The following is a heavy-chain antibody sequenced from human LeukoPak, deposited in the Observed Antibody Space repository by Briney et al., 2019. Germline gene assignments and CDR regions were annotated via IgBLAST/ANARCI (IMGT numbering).Heavy chain of an antibody. V-gene: IGHV3-66*01. CDR3: AREDSYYYGSGSHPFDY. CDR2: IYSGGST. D-gene: IGHD3-10*01. J-gene: IGHJ4*02. Sequence: GGSLRLSCAASGFTVSSNYMSWVRQAPGKGLEWVSVIYSGGSTYYADSVKGRFTISRDNSKNTLYLQMNSLRAEDTAVYYCAREDSYYYGSGSHPFDYWGQGTLVTVSS. CDR1: GFTVSSNY.